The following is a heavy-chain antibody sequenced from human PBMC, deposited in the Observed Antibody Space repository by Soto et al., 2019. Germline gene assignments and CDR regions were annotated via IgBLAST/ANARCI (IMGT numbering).Heavy chain of an antibody. Sequence: LKISCAASGFTFSSYGMHWVRQAPGKGLEWVAVISYDGSNKYYADSVKGRFTISRDNSKNTLYLQMNSLRAEDTAVYYCAKDYFLDYWGQGTLVTVSS. J-gene: IGHJ4*02. CDR3: AKDYFLDY. CDR1: GFTFSSYG. V-gene: IGHV3-30*18. CDR2: ISYDGSNK. D-gene: IGHD1-26*01.